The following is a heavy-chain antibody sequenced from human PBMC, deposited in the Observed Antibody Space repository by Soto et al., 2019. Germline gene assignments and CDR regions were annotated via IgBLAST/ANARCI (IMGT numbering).Heavy chain of an antibody. CDR3: ARGNHRQWLPRDFDS. J-gene: IGHJ4*02. D-gene: IGHD6-19*01. CDR2: IYYSGST. V-gene: IGHV4-61*01. Sequence: QVQLQESGPGLVKPSETLSLTCTVSGDSVSSKSYYWNWIRQPLGKEPEWIGYIYYSGSTNYNPSLKCRATILVDTSKNQFSLSLNSVTAADTAVYYCARGNHRQWLPRDFDSWGQGILVIVSS. CDR1: GDSVSSKSYY.